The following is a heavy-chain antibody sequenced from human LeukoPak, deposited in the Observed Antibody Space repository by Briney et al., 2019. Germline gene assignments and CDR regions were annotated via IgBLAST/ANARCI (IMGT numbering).Heavy chain of an antibody. V-gene: IGHV1-2*02. D-gene: IGHD2-2*01. CDR1: VYTFTDYY. CDR2: INRNSGGT. CDR3: ARIYQVVPTAKYYYYGMDV. J-gene: IGHJ6*02. Sequence: ASVKVSLKSSVYTFTDYYMHWVRQAPGQELEWMGWINRNSGGTNYAHKFQGRVTMTRGTSISTAYMELSRLRSDDTAIYYCARIYQVVPTAKYYYYGMDVWGQGTTVSVS.